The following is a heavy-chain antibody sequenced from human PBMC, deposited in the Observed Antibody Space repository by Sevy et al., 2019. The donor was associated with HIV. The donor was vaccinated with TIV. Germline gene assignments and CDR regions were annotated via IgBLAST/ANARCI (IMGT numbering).Heavy chain of an antibody. CDR1: GFTFSSYA. Sequence: GGSLRLSCAASGFTFSSYAMHWVRQAPGKGLEWVALISYDGSNKYYADSVKGRFTISRDNSKNTLYLQMNSLRAEDTAVYYCARDQHDYGGNLRTGRFDPWGQGTLVTVSS. D-gene: IGHD4-17*01. V-gene: IGHV3-30-3*01. CDR3: ARDQHDYGGNLRTGRFDP. CDR2: ISYDGSNK. J-gene: IGHJ5*02.